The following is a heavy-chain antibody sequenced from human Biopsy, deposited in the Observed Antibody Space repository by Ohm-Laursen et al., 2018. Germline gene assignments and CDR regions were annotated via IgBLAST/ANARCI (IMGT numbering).Heavy chain of an antibody. CDR1: GFTFTHAW. J-gene: IGHJ4*02. CDR3: ARDQRGPSLLEAKLTPNYFDY. D-gene: IGHD1-1*01. CDR2: IRSGGDYM. Sequence: SLRLSCTASGFTFTHAWMSWVRQGPGKGLEWVSSIRSGGDYMFYADSVKGRFTISRDNAKNSLYLQMNSLRAEDTAVYYCARDQRGPSLLEAKLTPNYFDYWGRGSLVTVSS. V-gene: IGHV3-21*01.